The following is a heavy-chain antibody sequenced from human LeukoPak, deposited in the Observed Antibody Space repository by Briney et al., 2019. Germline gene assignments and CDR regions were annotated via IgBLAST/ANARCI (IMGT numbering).Heavy chain of an antibody. Sequence: ASVKVSCKXSGYTFTGYYMHWVRQAPGQGLEWMGWINPNSGGTNYAQKFQGRVTMTRDTSISTAYMELSRLRSDDTAVYYCARASDLYDYVWGSYRYYFDYWGQGTLVTVSS. CDR3: ARASDLYDYVWGSYRYYFDY. CDR2: INPNSGGT. V-gene: IGHV1-2*02. CDR1: GYTFTGYY. D-gene: IGHD3-16*02. J-gene: IGHJ4*02.